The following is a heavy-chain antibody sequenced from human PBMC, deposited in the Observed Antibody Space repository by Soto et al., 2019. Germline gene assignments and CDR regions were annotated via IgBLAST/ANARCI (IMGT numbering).Heavy chain of an antibody. Sequence: GSLRLSCAASGFTFSSYAMHWVRQAPGKGLEWVAVISYDGSNKYYADSVKGRFTISRDNSKNTLYLQMNSLRAEDTAVYYCARPPTGYSSSWLAEYFQHWGQGALVTVSS. D-gene: IGHD6-13*01. CDR3: ARPPTGYSSSWLAEYFQH. J-gene: IGHJ1*01. CDR2: ISYDGSNK. V-gene: IGHV3-30-3*01. CDR1: GFTFSSYA.